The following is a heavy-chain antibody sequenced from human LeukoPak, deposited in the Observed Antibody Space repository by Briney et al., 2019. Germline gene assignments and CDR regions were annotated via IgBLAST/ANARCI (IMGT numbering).Heavy chain of an antibody. CDR1: GGSISSYY. CDR2: IYYSGST. CDR3: ARHSGFYFDY. D-gene: IGHD3-22*01. Sequence: SETLSLTCTVPGGSISSYYWSWIRQPPGKGLEWIGYIYYSGSTNYNPSLKSRVTISVDTSKNQFSLKLSSVTAADTAVYYCARHSGFYFDYWGQGSLVTVSS. J-gene: IGHJ4*02. V-gene: IGHV4-59*08.